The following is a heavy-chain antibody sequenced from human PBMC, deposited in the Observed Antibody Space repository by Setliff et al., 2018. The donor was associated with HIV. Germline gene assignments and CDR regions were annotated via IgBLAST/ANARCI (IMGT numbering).Heavy chain of an antibody. Sequence: GGSLRLSCAASGFTFSYYTMHWIRQTPDNGLEWVAVISYDGNYKYYSDSVKGRFTISRDNSKNTLYLQMDSLRPKDTAAYYCARAPSWQRQVDFWGQGTLVTVSS. V-gene: IGHV3-30*04. D-gene: IGHD6-25*01. CDR3: ARAPSWQRQVDF. CDR2: ISYDGNYK. J-gene: IGHJ4*02. CDR1: GFTFSYYT.